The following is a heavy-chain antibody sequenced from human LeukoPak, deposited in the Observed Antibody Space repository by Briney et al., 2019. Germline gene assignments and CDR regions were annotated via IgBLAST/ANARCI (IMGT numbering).Heavy chain of an antibody. CDR1: GFIFTDYS. CDR3: ARDRDWAFDI. CDR2: IGSRSSSI. Sequence: GGSLRLSCAASGFIFTDYSMNWVRQAPGKGLEWISDIGSRSSSISYADSVKGRFTISRDNSQNSLYLQMNSLRADDTAVYFCARDRDWAFDIWGQGTTVTVSS. V-gene: IGHV3-48*01. J-gene: IGHJ3*02. D-gene: IGHD3/OR15-3a*01.